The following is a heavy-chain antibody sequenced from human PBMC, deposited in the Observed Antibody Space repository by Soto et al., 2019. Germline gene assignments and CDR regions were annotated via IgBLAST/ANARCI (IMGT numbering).Heavy chain of an antibody. CDR1: GGSFSGYY. Sequence: PSETLSLTCAVYGGSFSGYYWSWIHQPPGKGLEWIGEINHSGSTNYNPSLKSRVTISVDTSKNQFSLKLSSVTAADTAVYYCARGGGYVVYWGQGTLVTVSS. D-gene: IGHD5-12*01. V-gene: IGHV4-34*01. CDR3: ARGGGYVVY. J-gene: IGHJ4*02. CDR2: INHSGST.